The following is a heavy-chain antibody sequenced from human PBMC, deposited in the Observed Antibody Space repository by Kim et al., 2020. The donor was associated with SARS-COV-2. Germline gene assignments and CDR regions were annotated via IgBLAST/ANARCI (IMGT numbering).Heavy chain of an antibody. CDR2: INPSGGST. CDR1: GYTFTSYY. J-gene: IGHJ6*02. CDR3: ARDHGGVDSGYVDPRLFYYYYYGMDD. Sequence: ASVKVSCKASGYTFTSYYMHWVRQAPGQGLEWMGIINPSGGSTSYAQKFQGRVTMTRDTSTSTVYMELSSLRSEDTAVYYCARDHGGVDSGYVDPRLFYYYYYGMDDWGQGTPVTVSS. D-gene: IGHD5-12*01. V-gene: IGHV1-46*01.